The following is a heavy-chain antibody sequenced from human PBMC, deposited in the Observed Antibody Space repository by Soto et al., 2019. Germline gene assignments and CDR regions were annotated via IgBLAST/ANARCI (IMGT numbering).Heavy chain of an antibody. D-gene: IGHD3-22*01. Sequence: PGGSLRLSCAASGFTFSSYSMNWVRQAPGKGLEWVSSISSSSSYIYYADSVKGRFTISRDNAKNSLYLQMNGLRAEDTAVYYCARGRDYYDSSGYYSNDAFDIWGQGTMVTVSS. CDR3: ARGRDYYDSSGYYSNDAFDI. V-gene: IGHV3-21*01. J-gene: IGHJ3*02. CDR1: GFTFSSYS. CDR2: ISSSSSYI.